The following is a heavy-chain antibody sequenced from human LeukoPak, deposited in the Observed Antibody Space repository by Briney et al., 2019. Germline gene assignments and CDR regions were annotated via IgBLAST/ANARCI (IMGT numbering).Heavy chain of an antibody. CDR3: AKGGRETDY. D-gene: IGHD1-26*01. Sequence: GGSLRLSCAASGFTFDDYAMHWVRQAPGKGLEWVSGISWNSGSIGYADSVKGRFTISRDNAKSSLYLQMNSLRAEDTAIYYCAKGGRETDYWGQGTLVTVSS. CDR2: ISWNSGSI. J-gene: IGHJ4*02. V-gene: IGHV3-9*01. CDR1: GFTFDDYA.